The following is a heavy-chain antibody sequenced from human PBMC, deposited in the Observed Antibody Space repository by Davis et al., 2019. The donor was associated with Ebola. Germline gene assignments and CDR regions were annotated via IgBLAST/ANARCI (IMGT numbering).Heavy chain of an antibody. Sequence: GESLKISCAASGFTFSSYAMSWVRQAPGKGLEWVSSISSSSSYIYYADSVKGRFTISRDNSKNTLFLQMSSLRAEDTAIYYCAREHYYGSGSYRDFDYWGQGSLVTVSS. V-gene: IGHV3-23*01. CDR2: ISSSSSYI. CDR1: GFTFSSYA. D-gene: IGHD3-10*01. J-gene: IGHJ4*02. CDR3: AREHYYGSGSYRDFDY.